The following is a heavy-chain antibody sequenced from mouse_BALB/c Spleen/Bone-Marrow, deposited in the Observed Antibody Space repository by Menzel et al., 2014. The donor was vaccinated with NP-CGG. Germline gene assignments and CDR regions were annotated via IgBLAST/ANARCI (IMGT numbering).Heavy chain of an antibody. CDR2: INPDSSTI. CDR3: ARPLIYNGNLFAY. V-gene: IGHV4-1*02. D-gene: IGHD2-1*01. J-gene: IGHJ3*01. Sequence: EVKLVESGGGLVQPGGSLKLSCAASGFDLSRYWMSWVRQAPGKGLEWIGEINPDSSTINYTPSLKDKFIISRDNAKNTLYLQMSKVRSEDTALYYCARPLIYNGNLFAYWGQGTLVTVSA. CDR1: GFDLSRYW.